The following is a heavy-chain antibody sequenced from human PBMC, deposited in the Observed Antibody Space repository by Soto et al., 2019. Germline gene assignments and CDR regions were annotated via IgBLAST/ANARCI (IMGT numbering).Heavy chain of an antibody. CDR1: GFSLNTGGVT. V-gene: IGHV2-5*02. Sequence: PTLVNPTQTLTLTCVFSGFSLNTGGVTVGWIRQPPGKALEWVALIYWDDGKRYSPSLKSRLTITKETSINQAVLTMTNVDPEDTATYFCAHSPAPRVYFQHWGEGTLVTVSS. D-gene: IGHD3-10*01. CDR3: AHSPAPRVYFQH. J-gene: IGHJ1*01. CDR2: IYWDDGK.